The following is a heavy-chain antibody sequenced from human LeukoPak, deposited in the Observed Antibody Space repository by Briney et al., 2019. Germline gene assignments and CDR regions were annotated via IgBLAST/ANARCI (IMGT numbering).Heavy chain of an antibody. J-gene: IGHJ4*01. CDR3: ARGEGYFASGSYYIDY. CDR2: ITTSSTYI. Sequence: GGSLRLSCAASGFTFSSYTMNWVRQAPGKGLEWVSSITTSSTYIYYADSVRGRFTISRDNAKNSLYLRMSSLRVEDTAVYYCARGEGYFASGSYYIDYWGHGTLVTV. V-gene: IGHV3-21*01. CDR1: GFTFSSYT. D-gene: IGHD3-10*01.